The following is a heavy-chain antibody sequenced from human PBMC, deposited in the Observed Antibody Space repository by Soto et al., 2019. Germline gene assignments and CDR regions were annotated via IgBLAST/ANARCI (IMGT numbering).Heavy chain of an antibody. CDR2: ISSSGYST. D-gene: IGHD2-15*01. Sequence: EVQLLESGGDLVRPGVSRRLSCAASGFTFNNYAMSWVRQAPGKGLEWVSAISSSGYSTYYTDSVKGRFTISRDNSRNTVYLQMNNLRAEDPAVYSCAKGSVVVAAKFGPWRQATLVTASS. J-gene: IGHJ5*02. CDR1: GFTFNNYA. V-gene: IGHV3-23*01. CDR3: AKGSVVVAAKFGP.